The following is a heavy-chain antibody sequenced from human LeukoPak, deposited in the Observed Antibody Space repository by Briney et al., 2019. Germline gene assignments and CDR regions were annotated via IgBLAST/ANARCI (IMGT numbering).Heavy chain of an antibody. CDR1: GFTFSSYG. J-gene: IGHJ4*02. D-gene: IGHD3-3*01. V-gene: IGHV3-30*02. CDR2: IRYDGSNK. CDR3: AKDIVGVLRFLEDKSDY. Sequence: QPGGSLRLSCAASGFTFSSYGMHWVRQAPGKGLEWVAFIRYDGSNKYYADSVKGRFTISRDNSKNTLYLQMNSLRVEDTAVYYCAKDIVGVLRFLEDKSDYWGQGTLVTVSS.